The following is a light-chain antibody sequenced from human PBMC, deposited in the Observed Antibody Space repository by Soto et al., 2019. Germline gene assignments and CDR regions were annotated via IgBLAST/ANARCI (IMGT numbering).Light chain of an antibody. Sequence: QSVLTQPASVSGSPGQSITISCTGTSSDVGGYDYVSWYQLHPGKAPKPMIFEVSNRPSGVSYRFSGSKSGNTASLTISGLQAEYLAYYFCSSYSISTAYLFGTGTKVTVL. J-gene: IGLJ1*01. CDR1: SSDVGGYDY. CDR3: SSYSISTAYL. V-gene: IGLV2-14*01. CDR2: EVS.